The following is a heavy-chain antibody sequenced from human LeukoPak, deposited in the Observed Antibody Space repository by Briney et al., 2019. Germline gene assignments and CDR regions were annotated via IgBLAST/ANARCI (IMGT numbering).Heavy chain of an antibody. CDR2: IRSKAYGGTT. V-gene: IGHV3-49*04. Sequence: GGSLRLSCTASGFTFGDYAMSWVRQAPGKGLEWVGFIRSKAYGGTTEYAASVKGRFTISRDDSKSIAYLQMNSLKTEDTAVYYCTRPINYDFWSGPNNLDPWGQGTLVTVSS. CDR1: GFTFGDYA. CDR3: TRPINYDFWSGPNNLDP. J-gene: IGHJ5*02. D-gene: IGHD3-3*01.